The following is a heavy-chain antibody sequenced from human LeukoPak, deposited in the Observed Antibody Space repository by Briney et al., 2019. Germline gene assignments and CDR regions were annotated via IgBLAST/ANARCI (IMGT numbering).Heavy chain of an antibody. CDR1: GFTFDDYA. V-gene: IGHV3-9*01. CDR3: ARGGATIDY. Sequence: GGSLRLSCAVSGFTFDDYAMHWVRQVPGRGLEWVSGISWNSETIGYADSVKGRFTISRDNAKNSLYLQMNSLRAEDTAVYYCARGGATIDYWGQGTLVTVSS. CDR2: ISWNSETI. J-gene: IGHJ4*02.